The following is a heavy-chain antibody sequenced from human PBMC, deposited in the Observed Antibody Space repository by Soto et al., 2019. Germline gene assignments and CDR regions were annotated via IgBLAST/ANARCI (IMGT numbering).Heavy chain of an antibody. CDR3: VLGGVETGYYRNTDY. V-gene: IGHV1-18*04. CDR1: GYTFKNYG. J-gene: IGHJ1*01. D-gene: IGHD3-9*01. Sequence: GASVNVSCKASGYTFKNYGINWVRQAPGRGLEWVAWISAYNGDTSYAQHLQGRVTVTTETLTNTAYMELRSLRPDDTAVYFCVLGGVETGYYRNTDYWGEGNLVTVST. CDR2: ISAYNGDT.